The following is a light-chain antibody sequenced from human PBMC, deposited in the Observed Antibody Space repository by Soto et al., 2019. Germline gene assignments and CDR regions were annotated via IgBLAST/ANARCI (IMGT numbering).Light chain of an antibody. V-gene: IGLV1-40*01. CDR2: ANS. CDR3: QSYDTSLSVV. Sequence: QSVLTQPPSVSGAPGQRVTISCTGSSSNIGETYDVHWYQQLPGTAPKLLIYANSNRPSGVPDRFSGSKSGTSASLAITGLQAEDEADYYCQSYDTSLSVVFGGGTQLTVL. CDR1: SSNIGETYD. J-gene: IGLJ2*01.